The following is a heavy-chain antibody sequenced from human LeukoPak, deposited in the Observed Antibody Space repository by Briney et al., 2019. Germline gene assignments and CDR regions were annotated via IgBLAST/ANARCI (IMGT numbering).Heavy chain of an antibody. D-gene: IGHD5-24*01. Sequence: GGSLRLSCAASGFTFNYYAMSWVRQAPGKGLGWVSSISGSGNNTYYADSVKGRFTISRDNSKNTLYLQMNSLRAEDTAVYYCAAKEMATMESNFDYWGQGTLVTVSS. V-gene: IGHV3-23*01. CDR1: GFTFNYYA. J-gene: IGHJ4*02. CDR2: ISGSGNNT. CDR3: AAKEMATMESNFDY.